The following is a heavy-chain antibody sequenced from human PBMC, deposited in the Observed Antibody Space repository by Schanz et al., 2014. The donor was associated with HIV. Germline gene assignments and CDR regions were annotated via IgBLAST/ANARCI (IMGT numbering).Heavy chain of an antibody. CDR3: VKHGAYETSGSYNVAF. Sequence: EVQLVESGGGLVQPGGSLRLSCAASGFTFSRYWMSWVRQAPGKGLEWVANIKQDGSEKHYVASVKGRFTISRDNAKNSLYLDMNSLRVADTATYYCVKHGAYETSGSYNVAFWGQGALVTVSS. CDR2: IKQDGSEK. D-gene: IGHD3-22*01. CDR1: GFTFSRYW. V-gene: IGHV3-7*03. J-gene: IGHJ1*01.